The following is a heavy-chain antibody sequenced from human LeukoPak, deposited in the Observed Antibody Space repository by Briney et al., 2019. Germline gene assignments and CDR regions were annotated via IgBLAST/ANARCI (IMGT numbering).Heavy chain of an antibody. D-gene: IGHD4-11*01. J-gene: IGHJ6*03. CDR2: IIPIFGTA. CDR1: GGTFSSYA. V-gene: IGHV1-69*13. Sequence: SVKVSCKASGGTFSSYAMSWVRQAPGQGLEWMGVIIPIFGTANYAQKFQGRVTITADESTSTAYMELSSLRSEDTAVYYCARDLSSTVYYYYYMDVWGKGTTVTVSS. CDR3: ARDLSSTVYYYYYMDV.